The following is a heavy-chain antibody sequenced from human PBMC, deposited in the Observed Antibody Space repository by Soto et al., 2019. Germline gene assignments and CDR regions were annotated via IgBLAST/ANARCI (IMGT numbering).Heavy chain of an antibody. CDR3: ARLDSSGYYKDYYYYGMDV. CDR2: IYPGDSDT. D-gene: IGHD3-22*01. CDR1: GYSFASYW. V-gene: IGHV5-51*01. Sequence: GESLKISCKGSGYSFASYWIGWVRQMPGKGLEWMGIIYPGDSDTRYSPSFQGQVTISADKSISTAYLQWSSLKASDTAMYYCARLDSSGYYKDYYYYGMDVWGQGTTVTVSS. J-gene: IGHJ6*02.